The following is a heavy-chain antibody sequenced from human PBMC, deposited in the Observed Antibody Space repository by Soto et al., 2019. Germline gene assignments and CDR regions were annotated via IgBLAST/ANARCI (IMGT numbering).Heavy chain of an antibody. CDR2: IIPLLGTA. CDR3: ARCVVVPRDLYYGTDV. J-gene: IGHJ6*02. CDR1: GGTFSSYA. Sequence: SAVKVACKPCGGTFSSYAISWVRQAPGQGREWMGGIIPLLGTANYAQRFEGRVTITADESTSTAYMELSSLRSDAMAVYNRARCVVVPRDLYYGTDVWGQRTTV. V-gene: IGHV1-69*13. D-gene: IGHD2-21*01.